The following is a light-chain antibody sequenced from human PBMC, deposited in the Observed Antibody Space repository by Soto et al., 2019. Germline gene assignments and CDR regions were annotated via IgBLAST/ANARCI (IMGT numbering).Light chain of an antibody. CDR1: RGIGNY. J-gene: IGKJ5*01. CDR3: QQLYTLPFT. CDR2: AAS. Sequence: DIQMTPSPSSLSASVGARVTITCRASRGIGNYLAWYQQKPGKVPSLLIYAASTLQSGVSSRFSGSRSGTDFTLTISGLLPEDFAAYHCQQLYTLPFTFGQGTRLEIK. V-gene: IGKV1-27*01.